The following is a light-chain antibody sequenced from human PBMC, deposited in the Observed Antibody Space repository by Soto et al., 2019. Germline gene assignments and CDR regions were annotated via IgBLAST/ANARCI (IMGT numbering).Light chain of an antibody. V-gene: IGKV3-11*01. CDR1: QTIYSN. CDR2: GAS. J-gene: IGKJ4*01. Sequence: EIVMTQSPASLSVSPGERATLSCRASQTIYSNLAWYQQKPGQAPRLLIFGASTRATGIPARFSGSGSGTDFSLTISSLEPEDFAVYYCQQRSTWPLTFGGGTKVDIK. CDR3: QQRSTWPLT.